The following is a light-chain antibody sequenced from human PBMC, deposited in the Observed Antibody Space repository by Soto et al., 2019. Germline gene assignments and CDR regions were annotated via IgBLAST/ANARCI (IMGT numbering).Light chain of an antibody. V-gene: IGLV3-1*01. CDR3: QAWDSSTKV. CDR1: KLGDKY. J-gene: IGLJ1*01. Sequence: YELTQPPSVSVSPGQTASITCYGDKLGDKYACWYQQKPGQSPVLVIYQDSKRPSGIPERFSGSNSGNTATLTISGTQAMDEADYYCQAWDSSTKVFGTGTKVTVL. CDR2: QDS.